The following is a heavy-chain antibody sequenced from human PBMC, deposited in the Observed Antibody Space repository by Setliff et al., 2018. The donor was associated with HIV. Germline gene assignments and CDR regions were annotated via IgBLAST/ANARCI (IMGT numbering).Heavy chain of an antibody. D-gene: IGHD1-26*01. CDR1: GFTVSGNF. Sequence: GGSLRLSCAASGFTVSGNFMTWVRQAPRKGLEWISIIYSVSSTYYADSVKGRFTMSRDTSKGSLFLQMNSLRVEDTAVYYCATKPSGGIDYWGLGNLVTVSS. CDR2: IYSVSST. CDR3: ATKPSGGIDY. J-gene: IGHJ4*02. V-gene: IGHV3-66*01.